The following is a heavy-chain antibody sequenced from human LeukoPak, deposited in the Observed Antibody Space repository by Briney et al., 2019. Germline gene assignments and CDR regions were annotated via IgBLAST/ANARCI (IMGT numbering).Heavy chain of an antibody. CDR3: ARVSGYSSSWYYFDY. D-gene: IGHD6-13*01. V-gene: IGHV3-7*01. J-gene: IGHJ4*02. CDR1: GFTFSRYG. Sequence: GGSLRLSCAASGFTFSRYGMSWVRQAPGKGLEWVANIKQDGSEKYYVDSVKGRFTISRDNAKNSLYLQMNSLRAEDTAVYYCARVSGYSSSWYYFDYWGQGTLVTVSS. CDR2: IKQDGSEK.